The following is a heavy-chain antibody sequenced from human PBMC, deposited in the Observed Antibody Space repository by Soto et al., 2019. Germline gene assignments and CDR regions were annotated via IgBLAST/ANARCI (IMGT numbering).Heavy chain of an antibody. D-gene: IGHD2-15*01. CDR2: IGTAGDT. CDR1: GFTFSSYD. V-gene: IGHV3-13*01. J-gene: IGHJ6*02. Sequence: GGSLRLSCAASGFTFSSYDMHWVRQATGKGLEWVSAIGTAGDTYYPGSVKGRFTISRENAKNSLYLQMNSLRAEDTAVYYCARDRRISAWYYGMDVWGQGTTVTVSS. CDR3: ARDRRISAWYYGMDV.